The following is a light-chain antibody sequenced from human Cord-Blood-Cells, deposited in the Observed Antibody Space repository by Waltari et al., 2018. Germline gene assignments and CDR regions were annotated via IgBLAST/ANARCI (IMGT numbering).Light chain of an antibody. Sequence: DIQMTPSPSSLSASVGDRVNITCRASQSISSYLNWYQQKPGKAPKLLIYAASSLQSGVPSRFSGSGSGTDFTLTISSLQPEDFATYYCQQSYCTPLTFGGGTKVEIK. CDR1: QSISSY. CDR2: AAS. V-gene: IGKV1-39*01. J-gene: IGKJ4*01. CDR3: QQSYCTPLT.